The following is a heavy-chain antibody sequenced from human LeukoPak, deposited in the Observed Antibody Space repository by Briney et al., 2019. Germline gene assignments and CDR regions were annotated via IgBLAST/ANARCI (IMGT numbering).Heavy chain of an antibody. D-gene: IGHD2-2*02. J-gene: IGHJ5*02. V-gene: IGHV1-8*02. Sequence: ASVKVSCKASGYTFTSYGISWVRQAPGQGLEWMGWMNPNSGNTGYAQKFQGRVTMTRNTSISTAYMELSSLRSEDTAVYYCARGLPAAIVFSWFDPWGQGTLVTVSS. CDR2: MNPNSGNT. CDR1: GYTFTSYG. CDR3: ARGLPAAIVFSWFDP.